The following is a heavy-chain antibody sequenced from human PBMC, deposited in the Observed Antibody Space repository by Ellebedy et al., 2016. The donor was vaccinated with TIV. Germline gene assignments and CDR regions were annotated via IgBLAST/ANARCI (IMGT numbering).Heavy chain of an antibody. V-gene: IGHV4-34*01. CDR3: ARGLFHGSWFDP. J-gene: IGHJ5*02. Sequence: SETLSLXXAVYGGSFSGYYWSWIRQPPGKGLEWIGEINHSGSTNYNPSLKSRVTISVDTSKNQFSLKLSSVTAADTAVYYCARGLFHGSWFDPWGQGTLVTVSS. CDR1: GGSFSGYY. D-gene: IGHD3-3*01. CDR2: INHSGST.